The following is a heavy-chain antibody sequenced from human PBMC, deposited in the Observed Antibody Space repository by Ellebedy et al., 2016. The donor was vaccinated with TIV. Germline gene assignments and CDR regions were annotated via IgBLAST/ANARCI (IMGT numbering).Heavy chain of an antibody. J-gene: IGHJ6*03. CDR3: ARDRGYYYYYMDV. V-gene: IGHV4-34*01. CDR1: GGSFSGYY. CDR2: INHSGST. Sequence: GSLRLSXAVYGGSFSGYYWSWIRQPPEKGLEWIGEINHSGSTNYNPSLKSRVTISVDTSKNQFSLKLSSVTAADTAVYYCARDRGYYYYYMDVWGKGTTVTVSS.